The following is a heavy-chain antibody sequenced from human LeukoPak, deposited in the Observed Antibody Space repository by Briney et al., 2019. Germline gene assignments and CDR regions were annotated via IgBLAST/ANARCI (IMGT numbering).Heavy chain of an antibody. CDR2: ISWNSGTT. J-gene: IGHJ4*02. D-gene: IGHD6-19*01. Sequence: GGSLRLSCIGSGFTFDDYAMHWVRHDPGKGLEWVSGISWNSGTTGYAESVKGRFTISRDNSDNSLYLQMNSLRPDDTALYFCAKDIQTRVSVPVGTFDYWGQGTLVTVSS. CDR3: AKDIQTRVSVPVGTFDY. V-gene: IGHV3-9*01. CDR1: GFTFDDYA.